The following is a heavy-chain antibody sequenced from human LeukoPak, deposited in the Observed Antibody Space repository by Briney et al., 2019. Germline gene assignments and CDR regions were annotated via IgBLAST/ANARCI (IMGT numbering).Heavy chain of an antibody. CDR2: IHTSGNT. Sequence: SETLSFTCTVSGASISSYYWSWIRQPPGKGLEWIGYIHTSGNTNSNPSLKSRVTLSIDTSKNQFSLKLTSVAAADTALYYCARGFFDSSGSSNPFDSWGQGTLVTVSS. J-gene: IGHJ4*02. D-gene: IGHD6-19*01. CDR3: ARGFFDSSGSSNPFDS. V-gene: IGHV4-4*08. CDR1: GASISSYY.